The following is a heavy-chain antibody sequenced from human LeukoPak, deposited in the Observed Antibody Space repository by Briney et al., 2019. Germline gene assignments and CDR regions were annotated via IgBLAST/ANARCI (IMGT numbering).Heavy chain of an antibody. D-gene: IGHD1-1*01. Sequence: SETLSLTCTVSGGSISSYYWSWIRQPPGKGLEWIGYIYYSGSTNYNPSLKSRVTISVDTSKNQFSLKLSSVTAADTAVYYCARAHKLNAFDIWGQGTMVTVS. J-gene: IGHJ3*02. CDR3: ARAHKLNAFDI. CDR2: IYYSGST. CDR1: GGSISSYY. V-gene: IGHV4-59*01.